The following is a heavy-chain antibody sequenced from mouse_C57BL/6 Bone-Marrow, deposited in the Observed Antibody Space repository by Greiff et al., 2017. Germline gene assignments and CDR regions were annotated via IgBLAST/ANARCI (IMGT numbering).Heavy chain of an antibody. CDR1: GYTFTGYW. J-gene: IGHJ3*01. CDR3: ARGLIWFAY. D-gene: IGHD3-1*01. V-gene: IGHV1-9*01. CDR2: ILPGSGST. Sequence: VQLQQSGAELMKPGASVKLSCTATGYTFTGYWIEWVKHTPGHGLEWIGEILPGSGSTYYNEKFKGKATFTADTSSNTAYMQLSSLTTEDSAIYYCARGLIWFAYWGQGTLVTVSA.